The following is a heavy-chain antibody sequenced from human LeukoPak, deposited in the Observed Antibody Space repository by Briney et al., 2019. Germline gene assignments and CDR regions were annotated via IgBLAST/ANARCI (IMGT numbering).Heavy chain of an antibody. Sequence: SETLSLTCTVSGGSTSSSSYYSGWIRQPPGKGLEWIGSIYYSGSTSYNPSLKSRVTISVDTSKNQFSLKLSSVTAADTAVYYCAGHYGDYATPWYYYGMDVWGQGTTVTVSS. CDR2: IYYSGST. V-gene: IGHV4-39*01. CDR1: GGSTSSSSYY. D-gene: IGHD4-17*01. CDR3: AGHYGDYATPWYYYGMDV. J-gene: IGHJ6*02.